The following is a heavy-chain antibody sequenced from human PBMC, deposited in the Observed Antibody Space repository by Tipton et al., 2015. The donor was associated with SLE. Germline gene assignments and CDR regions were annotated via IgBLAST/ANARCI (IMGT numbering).Heavy chain of an antibody. CDR3: ARLEWELRYFDY. CDR2: IYHSGST. D-gene: IGHD1-26*01. V-gene: IGHV4-38-2*02. CDR1: GGSISSGYY. J-gene: IGHJ4*02. Sequence: TLSLTCTVSGGSISSGYYWGWIRQPPGKGLEWIGSIYHSGSTYYNPSLKSRVTISVDTSKNQFSLKLSSVTAADTAVYYCARLEWELRYFDYWGQGTLVTVSS.